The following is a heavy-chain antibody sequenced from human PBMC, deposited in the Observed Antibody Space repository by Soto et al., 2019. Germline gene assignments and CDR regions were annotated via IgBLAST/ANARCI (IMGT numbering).Heavy chain of an antibody. D-gene: IGHD3-10*01. Sequence: GGSLRLSCAASGFTFSSYAMSWVRQAPGKGLEWVSAISGSGGSTYYADSVKGRFTISRDNSKNTLYLQMNSLRAEDTAVYYCAKDDYCGSGSYSTPYYFDYWGQGTLVTVSS. V-gene: IGHV3-23*01. CDR3: AKDDYCGSGSYSTPYYFDY. J-gene: IGHJ4*02. CDR1: GFTFSSYA. CDR2: ISGSGGST.